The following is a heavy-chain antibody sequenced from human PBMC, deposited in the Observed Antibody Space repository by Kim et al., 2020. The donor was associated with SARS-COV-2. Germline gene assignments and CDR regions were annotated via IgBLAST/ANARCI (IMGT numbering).Heavy chain of an antibody. J-gene: IGHJ3*02. CDR3: ASMVRGVIYDAFDI. Sequence: AQKFQGRVTITADESTSTAYMELSSLRSEDTAVYYCASMVRGVIYDAFDIWGQGTMVTVSS. D-gene: IGHD3-10*01. V-gene: IGHV1-69*01.